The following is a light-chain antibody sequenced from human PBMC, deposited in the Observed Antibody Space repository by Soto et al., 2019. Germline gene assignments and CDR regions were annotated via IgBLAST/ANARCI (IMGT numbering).Light chain of an antibody. CDR2: AAS. V-gene: IGKV1-39*01. CDR1: QSIGSY. Sequence: DIQMTQSPSSLSASVGDRVTITCRASQSIGSYLNWHQQAPGRAPKFLISAASSLQSGVPSRFSGSGSGTDFSLTISSLQPEDFATYFCQQSYYTPLTFGGGTKVDIK. J-gene: IGKJ4*01. CDR3: QQSYYTPLT.